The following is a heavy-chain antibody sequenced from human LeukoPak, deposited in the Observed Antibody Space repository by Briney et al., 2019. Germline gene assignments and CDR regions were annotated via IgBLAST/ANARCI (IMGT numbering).Heavy chain of an antibody. D-gene: IGHD6-19*01. CDR3: ASQRGWYGGFDY. V-gene: IGHV4-34*01. CDR2: INHSGST. CDR1: GESFSGYY. J-gene: IGHJ4*02. Sequence: SETLSLTCAVYGESFSGYYWSWLRQPPGKGLQWIGEINHSGSTNYNPSLKSRVTISVDTSKNQFSLKLSSVTAADTAVYYCASQRGWYGGFDYWGQGTLVTVSS.